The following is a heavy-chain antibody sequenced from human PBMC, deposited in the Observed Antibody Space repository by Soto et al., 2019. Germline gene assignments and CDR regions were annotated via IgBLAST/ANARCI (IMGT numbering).Heavy chain of an antibody. CDR3: ARDLNWKGYYGMDV. CDR2: IYYSGST. Sequence: QVQLQESGPGLVKPSETLSLTCTVSGGSISSYYWNWIRQPPGKGLEWIGYIYYSGSTNYNPSLNSRVTXXVXTXXNQFSLKLSSVTAADTAVYYCARDLNWKGYYGMDVWGQGTTVTVSS. D-gene: IGHD1-1*01. CDR1: GGSISSYY. J-gene: IGHJ6*02. V-gene: IGHV4-59*01.